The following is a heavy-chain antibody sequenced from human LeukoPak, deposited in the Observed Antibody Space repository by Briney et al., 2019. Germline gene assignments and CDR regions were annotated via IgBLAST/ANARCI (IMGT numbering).Heavy chain of an antibody. Sequence: GGPLRLSCAASGFTFSSYSINWVRKAPGKGLEWVSYISSSSSTIYYADSVKGRFTISRDNGKNYLYLKMNSLRDEDTAVYYRARDPYSSGVFDYWGQGTLVTVSS. V-gene: IGHV3-48*02. CDR3: ARDPYSSGVFDY. CDR1: GFTFSSYS. CDR2: ISSSSSTI. D-gene: IGHD6-19*01. J-gene: IGHJ4*02.